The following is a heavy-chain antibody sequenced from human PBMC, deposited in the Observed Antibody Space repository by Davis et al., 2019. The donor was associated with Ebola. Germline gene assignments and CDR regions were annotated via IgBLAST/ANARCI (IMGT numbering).Heavy chain of an antibody. Sequence: MPSETLSLTCTVSGGSISSSYWSWIRQPPGKGLEWIGYIYYSGSTKYNPSLKSRVTLSVGTSKNQFSLKLRSVTAADTAVYYCAREAYQGDYYYGMDVWGQGTTVTVSS. D-gene: IGHD2-2*01. J-gene: IGHJ6*02. CDR3: AREAYQGDYYYGMDV. CDR2: IYYSGST. CDR1: GGSISSSY. V-gene: IGHV4-59*01.